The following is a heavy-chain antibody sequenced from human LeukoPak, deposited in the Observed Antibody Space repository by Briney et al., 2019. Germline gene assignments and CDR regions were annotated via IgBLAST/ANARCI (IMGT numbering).Heavy chain of an antibody. J-gene: IGHJ4*02. CDR2: IYSGGST. V-gene: IGHV3-66*01. D-gene: IGHD3-3*01. Sequence: GGSLRLSCAASGFTVSSNYMSWVRQAPGKGLEWVSVIYSGGSTYYADSVKGRFTISRDNSKNTLYLQMNSLRAEDTAVHYCAIDYDFWSGPHWGQGTLVTVSS. CDR3: AIDYDFWSGPH. CDR1: GFTVSSNY.